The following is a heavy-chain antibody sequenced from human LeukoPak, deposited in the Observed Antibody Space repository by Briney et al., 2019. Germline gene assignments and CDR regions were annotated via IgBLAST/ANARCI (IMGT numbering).Heavy chain of an antibody. CDR3: ARDLSGVTGYTYGRGIDY. V-gene: IGHV3-7*01. D-gene: IGHD5-18*01. J-gene: IGHJ4*02. CDR1: EFTFSSYW. Sequence: GGSLRLSCAASEFTFSSYWMSWVRQAPGKGLEWVASIKQDGSEKYYVDSVKGRFTISRDNAKTSLYLQMNSLRAEDTAVYYCARDLSGVTGYTYGRGIDYWGQGTLVTVSS. CDR2: IKQDGSEK.